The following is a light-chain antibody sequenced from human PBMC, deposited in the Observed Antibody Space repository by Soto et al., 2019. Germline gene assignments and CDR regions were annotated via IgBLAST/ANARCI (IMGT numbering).Light chain of an antibody. CDR2: GAS. J-gene: IGKJ2*01. Sequence: EIVLTQSPGTLSLSPGERATLSCRASQSVRSNYLAWDQQKPGQAPRLLIYGASSRATGIPDRFSGSGSGTDFTLTISRLEPEDFAVYYCQHYGSSAYTFGQGTTLEIK. CDR3: QHYGSSAYT. CDR1: QSVRSNY. V-gene: IGKV3-20*01.